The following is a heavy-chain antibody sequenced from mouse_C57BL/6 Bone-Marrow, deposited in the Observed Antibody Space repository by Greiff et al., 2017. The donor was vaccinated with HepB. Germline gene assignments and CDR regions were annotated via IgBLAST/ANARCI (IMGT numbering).Heavy chain of an antibody. CDR3: ARDITTVDDY. J-gene: IGHJ2*01. D-gene: IGHD1-1*01. Sequence: VQLKESGPELVKPGASVKISCKASGYSFTGYYMNWVKQSPEKSLEWIGEINPSTGGTTYNQKFKAKATLTVDKSSSTAYMQLKSLTSENSAVYYCARDITTVDDYWGQGTTLTVSS. CDR1: GYSFTGYY. V-gene: IGHV1-42*01. CDR2: INPSTGGT.